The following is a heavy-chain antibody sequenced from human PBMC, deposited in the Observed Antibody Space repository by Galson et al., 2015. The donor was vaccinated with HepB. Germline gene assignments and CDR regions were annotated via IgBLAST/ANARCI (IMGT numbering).Heavy chain of an antibody. V-gene: IGHV7-4-1*02. CDR2: ITTNTGDP. J-gene: IGHJ4*02. Sequence: SVKVSCKASGYTFDRHAINWVRQAPGQGLEWMGWITTNTGDPMYAQGFTGRFVFSLDTSVSTAYLQISGLKAEDTAVYYCERFSARQTWELDYWGQGTLVTVSS. CDR3: ERFSARQTWELDY. D-gene: IGHD3-10*01. CDR1: GYTFDRHA.